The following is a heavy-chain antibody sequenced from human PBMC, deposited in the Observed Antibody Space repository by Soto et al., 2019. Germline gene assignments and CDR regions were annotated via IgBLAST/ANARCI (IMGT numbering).Heavy chain of an antibody. V-gene: IGHV1-69*01. CDR1: GVTFSSSG. Sequence: QVQLVQSGAEVKKPGSSGKVSCKASGVTFSSSGINWVRQAPGEGLEWMGGNIPVFGTANYPQKFQGRVTITADEPTSTAYMELSSLRSEDTALYYCATAPPSSGTIVFDHWGQGTLVTVTS. D-gene: IGHD1-7*01. CDR2: NIPVFGTA. J-gene: IGHJ4*02. CDR3: ATAPPSSGTIVFDH.